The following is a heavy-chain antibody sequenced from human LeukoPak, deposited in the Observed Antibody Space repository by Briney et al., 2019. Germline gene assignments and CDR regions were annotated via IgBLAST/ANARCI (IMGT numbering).Heavy chain of an antibody. Sequence: ASVKVSCKASGGTLSSYAISWLRQAPGQGLEWMGGLIPIFGTANYAQKLQGRVTITADESTSTAYMELSSLRSEDTAVYYCARVPPGGIVVVPAAIGDYYYYYYMDVWGKGTTVTVSS. D-gene: IGHD2-2*01. J-gene: IGHJ6*03. CDR1: GGTLSSYA. CDR3: ARVPPGGIVVVPAAIGDYYYYYYMDV. CDR2: LIPIFGTA. V-gene: IGHV1-69*13.